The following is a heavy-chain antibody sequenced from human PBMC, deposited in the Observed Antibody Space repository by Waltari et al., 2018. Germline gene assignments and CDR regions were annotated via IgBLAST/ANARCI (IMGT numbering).Heavy chain of an antibody. CDR3: AKDPYSNYDSYYSYMDV. CDR1: GFAFSTYG. V-gene: IGHV3-30*02. Sequence: QVQLVESGGGVVQPGGSLRLSCAASGFAFSTYGMHWVRQAPGKGLEGVAFIRYDGNIKNYADSGKGRFTISRDNSKNTLSLQVNSLGAEDTAVYYCAKDPYSNYDSYYSYMDVWGKGTTVTISS. D-gene: IGHD4-4*01. J-gene: IGHJ6*03. CDR2: IRYDGNIK.